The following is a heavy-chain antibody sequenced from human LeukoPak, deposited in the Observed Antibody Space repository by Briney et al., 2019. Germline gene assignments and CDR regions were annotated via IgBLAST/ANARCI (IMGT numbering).Heavy chain of an antibody. CDR2: ISGSGGST. V-gene: IGHV3-23*01. D-gene: IGHD5-12*01. CDR1: GFTFSIYA. J-gene: IGHJ4*02. CDR3: AKGKWLG. Sequence: GGSLRLSCAASGFTFSIYAMSWVREAPGEGLEWVSAISGSGGSTYYAHSVKSRFTISRDNSKNTLYLQMNSLRAEDTAVYYCAKGKWLGGGQGTLVTVSS.